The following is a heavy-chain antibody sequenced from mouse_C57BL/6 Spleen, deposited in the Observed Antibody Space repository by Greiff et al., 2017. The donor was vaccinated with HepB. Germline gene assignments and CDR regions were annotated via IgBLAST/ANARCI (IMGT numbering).Heavy chain of an antibody. V-gene: IGHV5-17*01. D-gene: IGHD3-1*01. Sequence: EVMLVESGGGLVKPGGSLKLSCAASGFTFSDYGMHWVRQAPEKGLEWVAYISSGSSTIYYADTVKGRFTISRDNAKNTLFLQMTSLRSEDTAMYYCARPGYGAVFAYWGQGTLVTVSA. CDR2: ISSGSSTI. CDR1: GFTFSDYG. CDR3: ARPGYGAVFAY. J-gene: IGHJ3*01.